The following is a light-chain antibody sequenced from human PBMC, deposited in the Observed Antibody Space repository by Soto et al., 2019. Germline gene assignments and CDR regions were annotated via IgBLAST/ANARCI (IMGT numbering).Light chain of an antibody. V-gene: IGLV2-14*03. J-gene: IGLJ2*01. CDR2: DVY. Sequence: QSALTQPASVSGSPGQSIAISCTGTSSDVGAYDYVSWYQQHPGKAPKVIISDVYKRPSGVSNRFSGSKSGNTASLTISGLQAEYEADYYCGSYTTSGSVVFGGGTKLTVL. CDR3: GSYTTSGSVV. CDR1: SSDVGAYDY.